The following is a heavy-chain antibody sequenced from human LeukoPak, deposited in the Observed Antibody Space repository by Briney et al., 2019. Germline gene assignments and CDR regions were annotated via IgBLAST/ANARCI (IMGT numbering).Heavy chain of an antibody. Sequence: GGSLRLSCAASGFTFSTYWMSWVRQAPGKGLEWVANIKEDGNRIYYVDSVKGRFTISRENAKNSLYLQMSSLRAEDTAVHYCARGGWYYFEYWGQGVLVTVSS. CDR3: ARGGWYYFEY. V-gene: IGHV3-7*01. CDR2: IKEDGNRI. CDR1: GFTFSTYW. J-gene: IGHJ4*02.